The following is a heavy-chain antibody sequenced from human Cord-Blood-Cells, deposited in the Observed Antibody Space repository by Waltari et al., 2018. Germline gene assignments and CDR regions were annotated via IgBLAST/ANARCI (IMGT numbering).Heavy chain of an antibody. D-gene: IGHD3-10*01. Sequence: QVQLQQWGAGLLKPSETLSLTCAVYGGSFSGSYWSWLRQPPGKGLEWIGEINHSGSTNYNPSLKSRVTISVDTSTNQFSLKLSAVTAADTAVYYCARGGTRVRGSDYWGQGTLVTVSS. CDR1: GGSFSGSY. J-gene: IGHJ4*02. CDR2: INHSGST. V-gene: IGHV4-34*01. CDR3: ARGGTRVRGSDY.